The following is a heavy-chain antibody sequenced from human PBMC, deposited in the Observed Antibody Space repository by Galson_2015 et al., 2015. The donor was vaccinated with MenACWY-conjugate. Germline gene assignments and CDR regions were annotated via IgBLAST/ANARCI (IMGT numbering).Heavy chain of an antibody. CDR1: GFTFSRYA. V-gene: IGHV3-33*01. D-gene: IGHD3-9*01. J-gene: IGHJ6*03. CDR3: ARDWVYDVLTGYYMDA. Sequence: SLRLSCAASGFTFSRYAMHWVRQTPGKGLEWVAVIWSDGSEKYNPHSVKGRFTISRDNSKNTVYLRMNSLRGEDTAVYYCARDWVYDVLTGYYMDAWGKGTTVIVSS. CDR2: IWSDGSEK.